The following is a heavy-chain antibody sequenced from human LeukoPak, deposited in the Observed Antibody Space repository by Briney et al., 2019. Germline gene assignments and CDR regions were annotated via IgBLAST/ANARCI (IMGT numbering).Heavy chain of an antibody. D-gene: IGHD6-19*01. Sequence: SQTLSLTCAISGDSVSSNSAAWNWIRQSPSRGLEWLGTTYYRSKWYNAYAVSVKSRITIHPDTSKNQFSLQLNSVTPEDTAVYYCARSPSPAVAGTWSACWGQGTLVTVSS. J-gene: IGHJ4*02. CDR3: ARSPSPAVAGTWSAC. V-gene: IGHV6-1*01. CDR2: TYYRSKWYN. CDR1: GDSVSSNSAA.